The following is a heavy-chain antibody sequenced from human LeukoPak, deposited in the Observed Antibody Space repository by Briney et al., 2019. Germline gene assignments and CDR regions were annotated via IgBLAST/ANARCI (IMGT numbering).Heavy chain of an antibody. CDR1: LSTFSNYA. V-gene: IGHV3-23*01. CDR3: AKDQMRSGWYLDY. Sequence: GAPLRLSFASALSTFSNYAMSFGRQAPGKGLEWVSTISGSGGSKYYAESVKGRFTISRDNSNNTLYLQMNSLRAEDTAVYYCAKDQMRSGWYLDYWGQGTLVTVSS. CDR2: ISGSGGSK. J-gene: IGHJ4*02. D-gene: IGHD6-19*01.